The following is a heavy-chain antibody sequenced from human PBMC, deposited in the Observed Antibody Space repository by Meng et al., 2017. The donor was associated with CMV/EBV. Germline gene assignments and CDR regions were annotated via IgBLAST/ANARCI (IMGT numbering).Heavy chain of an antibody. CDR1: GFTFSSYS. J-gene: IGHJ4*02. CDR2: ISSGSSYI. Sequence: GRLMESGGGLGNPGGSLILSRAASGFTFSSYSMKWVRQAPGKGLEWVSSISSGSSYIYYAESVKGRFTISRDNAKNSLYLQMNSLRAEDTAVYYCARDSSSWYCDYWGQGTLVTVSS. CDR3: ARDSSSWYCDY. D-gene: IGHD6-13*01. V-gene: IGHV3-21*01.